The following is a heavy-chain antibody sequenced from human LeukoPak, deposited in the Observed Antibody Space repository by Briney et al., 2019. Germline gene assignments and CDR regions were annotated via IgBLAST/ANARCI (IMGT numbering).Heavy chain of an antibody. Sequence: PSETLSLTCTVSGGSISSGSYYWGWIRQPPGKGLEWIGSIYYSGSTYYNPSLKSRVTISVDTSKNQFSLKLSSVTAADTAVYYCARRPPGAPFDYWGQGTLVTVSS. J-gene: IGHJ4*02. V-gene: IGHV4-39*01. D-gene: IGHD3-10*01. CDR1: GGSISSGSYY. CDR2: IYYSGST. CDR3: ARRPPGAPFDY.